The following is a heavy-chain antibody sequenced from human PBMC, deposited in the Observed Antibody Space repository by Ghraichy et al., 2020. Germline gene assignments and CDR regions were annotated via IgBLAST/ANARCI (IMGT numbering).Heavy chain of an antibody. J-gene: IGHJ5*02. Sequence: SETLSLTCTVSGYSISSGYYWGWIRQPPGKGLEWIGSIYHSGSTYYNPSLKSRVTISVDTSKNQFSLKLSSVTAADTAVYYCALVAREVGSARIGYCSSTSCYDRWFDPWGQGTLVTVSS. CDR1: GYSISSGYY. CDR3: ALVAREVGSARIGYCSSTSCYDRWFDP. V-gene: IGHV4-38-2*02. D-gene: IGHD2-2*01. CDR2: IYHSGST.